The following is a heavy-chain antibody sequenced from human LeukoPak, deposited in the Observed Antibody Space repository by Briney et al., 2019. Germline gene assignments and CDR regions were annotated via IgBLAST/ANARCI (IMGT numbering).Heavy chain of an antibody. CDR2: IYYSGSH. D-gene: IGHD4-17*01. Sequence: SETLSLTCAVYVGSLRGYYWSWLRQPPGTGLEGLGSIYYSGSHYYNPSLTSRLTISVDTSKNHFSLILSSVAAADTAVYYCASQDYGDYVVDPWGRGTLVTVSS. V-gene: IGHV4-59*05. CDR3: ASQDYGDYVVDP. J-gene: IGHJ5*02. CDR1: VGSLRGYY.